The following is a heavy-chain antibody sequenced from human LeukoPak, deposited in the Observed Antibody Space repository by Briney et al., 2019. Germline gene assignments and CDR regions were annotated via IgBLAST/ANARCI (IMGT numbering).Heavy chain of an antibody. V-gene: IGHV4-61*02. Sequence: PSETLSLTCTVSGGSISSGSYYWSWIRQPAGKGLEWIGRIYTSGSTNYNPSLKSRVTISVDTSKNQFSLKLSSVTAADTAVYYCARGRRGSPSDFLHWGQGTLVTVSS. CDR2: IYTSGST. CDR1: GGSISSGSYY. CDR3: ARGRRGSPSDFLH. J-gene: IGHJ1*01. D-gene: IGHD5-12*01.